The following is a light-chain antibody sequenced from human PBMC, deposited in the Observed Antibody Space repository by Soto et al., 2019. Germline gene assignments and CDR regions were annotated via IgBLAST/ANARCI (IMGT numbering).Light chain of an antibody. CDR1: QDISNY. Sequence: DIQMTQSPSSLSASVGDRVTITCQASQDISNYLNWYQQKPGKAPKLLIYDASNLETGVPSRFSGSGSGTVFTFTISRLQPEDIETYYCQQYDNPPSTFGPGTKVDIK. CDR3: QQYDNPPST. J-gene: IGKJ3*01. CDR2: DAS. V-gene: IGKV1-33*01.